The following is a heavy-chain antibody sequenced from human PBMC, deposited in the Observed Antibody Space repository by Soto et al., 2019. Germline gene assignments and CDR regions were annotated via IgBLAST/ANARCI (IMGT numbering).Heavy chain of an antibody. V-gene: IGHV3-21*01. CDR1: GFTFSSYS. CDR2: ISSSSSYI. Sequence: EVQLVESGGGLVKPGGSPRLSCAASGFTFSSYSMNWVRQAPGKGLEWVSSISSSSSYIYYADSVKGRFTISRDNAKNSLYLQMNSLRAEDTAVYYCARDLGYYYDSSGPNAPFDYWGQGTLVTVSS. CDR3: ARDLGYYYDSSGPNAPFDY. D-gene: IGHD3-22*01. J-gene: IGHJ4*02.